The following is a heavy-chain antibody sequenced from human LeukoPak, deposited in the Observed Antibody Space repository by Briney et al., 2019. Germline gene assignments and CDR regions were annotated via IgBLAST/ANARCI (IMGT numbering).Heavy chain of an antibody. J-gene: IGHJ6*02. D-gene: IGHD6-6*01. CDR2: IGSSGGNS. Sequence: GGSLRLSCAASGFTFSSYAMSWVRQAPGKGLEWVSAIGSSGGNSYYADSVKGQFTISRDNSKNTVYLQMNSLRAEDTAVYYCAKGLLYSSLGMDVWGQGTTVTVSS. CDR1: GFTFSSYA. V-gene: IGHV3-23*01. CDR3: AKGLLYSSLGMDV.